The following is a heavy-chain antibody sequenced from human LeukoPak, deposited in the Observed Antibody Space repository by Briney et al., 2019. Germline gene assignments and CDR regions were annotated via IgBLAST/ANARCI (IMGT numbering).Heavy chain of an antibody. Sequence: SETLSLTCTVSGGSISSYYWSWIRQPPGKGLEWIGYIYYSGSTNYNPSLKSRVTISVDTSKNQFSLKLSSVTAADTAVYYCARATVVPAAMGYWGQGTLVTVSS. D-gene: IGHD2-2*01. V-gene: IGHV4-59*01. CDR1: GGSISSYY. J-gene: IGHJ4*02. CDR3: ARATVVPAAMGY. CDR2: IYYSGST.